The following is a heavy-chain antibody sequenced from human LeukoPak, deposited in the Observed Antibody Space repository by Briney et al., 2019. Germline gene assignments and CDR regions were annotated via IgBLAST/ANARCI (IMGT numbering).Heavy chain of an antibody. D-gene: IGHD5-18*01. CDR1: GGSISSYH. J-gene: IGHJ6*03. CDR2: IYYSGST. V-gene: IGHV4-59*12. Sequence: SETLSLTCTVSGGSISSYHWSWIRQPPGKGLEWIGSIYYSGSTYYNPSLKSRVTISVDTSKNQFSLKLSSVTAAGTAVYYCARDRPRLRGYSYGYYYYMDVWGKGTTVTVSS. CDR3: ARDRPRLRGYSYGYYYYMDV.